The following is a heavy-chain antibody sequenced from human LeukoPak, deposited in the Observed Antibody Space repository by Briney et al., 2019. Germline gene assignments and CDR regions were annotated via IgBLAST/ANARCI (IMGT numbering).Heavy chain of an antibody. V-gene: IGHV3-23*01. D-gene: IGHD3-16*01. Sequence: GGSLRLSCAASGFTVSSYAMSWVRQPPGKGLEWVSLISGNGGSTYYADSVKGRFTISRDSSKNTLFLQMNSLRAEDTAVYYCAKDDGGATWGYFDYWGQGTLVTVSS. CDR2: ISGNGGST. CDR3: AKDDGGATWGYFDY. CDR1: GFTVSSYA. J-gene: IGHJ4*02.